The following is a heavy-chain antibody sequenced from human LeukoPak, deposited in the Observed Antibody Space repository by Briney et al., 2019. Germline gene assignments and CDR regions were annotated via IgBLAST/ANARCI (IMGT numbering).Heavy chain of an antibody. D-gene: IGHD3-22*01. J-gene: IGHJ4*02. Sequence: PGRSLRLSCAASGFTFSSYAMHWVRQAPGKGLEWVAFIRYDGSNKYYADSVKGRFTISRDNSKNTLYLQMNSLRAEDTAVYYCARRDYDSSGWDVWGQGTLVTVSS. CDR1: GFTFSSYA. V-gene: IGHV3-30*04. CDR2: IRYDGSNK. CDR3: ARRDYDSSGWDV.